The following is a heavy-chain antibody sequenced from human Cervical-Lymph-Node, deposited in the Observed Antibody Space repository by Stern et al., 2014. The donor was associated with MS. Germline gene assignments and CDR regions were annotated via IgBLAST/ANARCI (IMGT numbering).Heavy chain of an antibody. J-gene: IGHJ4*02. Sequence: QMQLVQSGAVVKKPGSSVKVSCKASGGTFSNYAVIWVRQAPGQGLEWMGGIIPMYDTTTDVQKFQGRVRITADKYTGTAYLEVSGLRPEDTALYFCASNLLGYCSGGYCYSDNWGQGTLVTVSS. CDR3: ASNLLGYCSGGYCYSDN. CDR1: GGTFSNYA. CDR2: IIPMYDTT. D-gene: IGHD2-15*01. V-gene: IGHV1-69*06.